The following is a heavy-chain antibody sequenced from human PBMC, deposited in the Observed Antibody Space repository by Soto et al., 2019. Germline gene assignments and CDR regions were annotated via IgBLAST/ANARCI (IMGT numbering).Heavy chain of an antibody. CDR3: ARDRLQGGYSSSWYGNDY. J-gene: IGHJ4*02. D-gene: IGHD6-13*01. Sequence: LRLSCAASGFTFSDYYMSWIRQAPGKGLEWVSYISSSSSYTNYADSVKGRFTISRDNAKNSLYLQMNSLRAEDTAVYYCARDRLQGGYSSSWYGNDYWGQGTLVTVSS. CDR1: GFTFSDYY. V-gene: IGHV3-11*06. CDR2: ISSSSSYT.